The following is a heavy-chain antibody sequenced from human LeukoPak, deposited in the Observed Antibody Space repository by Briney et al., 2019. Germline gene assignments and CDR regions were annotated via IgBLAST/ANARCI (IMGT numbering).Heavy chain of an antibody. Sequence: AASVKVSCKASGYTFTGYYMHWVRQAPGQGLEWMGWINPNSGGTNYAQKFQGRVTMTRDTSVSTAYMELSRLTSDDTAVYYCARWFVVPAAGEGYAFDIWGQGTMVTVSA. CDR2: INPNSGGT. CDR1: GYTFTGYY. D-gene: IGHD2-2*01. J-gene: IGHJ3*02. V-gene: IGHV1-2*02. CDR3: ARWFVVPAAGEGYAFDI.